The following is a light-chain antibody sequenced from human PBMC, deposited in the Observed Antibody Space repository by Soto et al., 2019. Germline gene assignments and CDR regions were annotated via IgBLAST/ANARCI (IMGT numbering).Light chain of an antibody. V-gene: IGLV2-14*01. Sequence: QSALTQPASVSASPGQSITISCTGTSSDVGGYNYVSWYQQHPGKAPKLMIFDVSNRPSGVSNRFSGSKSGNTASLTISGLQTEDEADYFCTSYTSSSTRDVFGTGTKVTVL. CDR1: SSDVGGYNY. J-gene: IGLJ1*01. CDR3: TSYTSSSTRDV. CDR2: DVS.